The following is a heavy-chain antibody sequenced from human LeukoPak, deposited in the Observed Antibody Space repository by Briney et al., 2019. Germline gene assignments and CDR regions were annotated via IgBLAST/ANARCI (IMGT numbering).Heavy chain of an antibody. CDR3: VKELTAATIPTFFDY. Sequence: PGGSLRLSCAASGFSFDDYAMHWVRQAPGKGLEWVSLSSGDGITNYEGTAKVRFAVSRDNGKNSLYLQMNSLRGVDSALYGYVKELTAATIPTFFDYWGQGALVTVST. J-gene: IGHJ4*02. CDR1: GFSFDDYA. D-gene: IGHD6-25*01. V-gene: IGHV3-43*02. CDR2: SSGDGIT.